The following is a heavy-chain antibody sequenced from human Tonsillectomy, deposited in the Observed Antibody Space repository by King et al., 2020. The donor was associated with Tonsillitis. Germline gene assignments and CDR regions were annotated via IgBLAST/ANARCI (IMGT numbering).Heavy chain of an antibody. CDR3: ARDRGSMGNYFYYGLGV. D-gene: IGHD7-27*01. J-gene: IGHJ6*02. Sequence: VQLVQSGSEVKKPGSSVKVSCKASGDTFSRLAISWVRQAPGQGLEWMGGIIPFLSTTSYAQRFQGRVTITADESTSTAYMELSSLRSEDTAVYYCARDRGSMGNYFYYGLGVWGQGTTVTVSS. CDR1: GDTFSRLA. V-gene: IGHV1-69*01. CDR2: IIPFLSTT.